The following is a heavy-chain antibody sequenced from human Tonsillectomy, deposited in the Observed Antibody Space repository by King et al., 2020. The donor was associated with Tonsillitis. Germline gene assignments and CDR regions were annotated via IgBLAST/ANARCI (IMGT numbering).Heavy chain of an antibody. Sequence: VQLQESGPGLVRPSQTLSLTCTVSGGSISSGSYYWSWIRQPAGKGLEWIGRMYTSGNTNYNPSLKSRGTMSVDTSKNQFSLNLSSVTAADTAVYYCARGDTAMALEYWGQGTLVTVSS. V-gene: IGHV4-61*02. J-gene: IGHJ4*02. CDR1: GGSISSGSYY. CDR3: ARGDTAMALEY. D-gene: IGHD5-18*01. CDR2: MYTSGNT.